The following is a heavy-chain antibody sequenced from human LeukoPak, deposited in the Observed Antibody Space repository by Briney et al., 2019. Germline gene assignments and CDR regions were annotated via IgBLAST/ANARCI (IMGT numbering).Heavy chain of an antibody. Sequence: SETLSLTCTVSGGSISSYYWSWIRQPPGKGLEWIGYIYYSGSSNYNPSLKSRVTISVDTSKNQFSLKLSSVTAADTAVYYCARAGYCSGGSCYLRYYYYYGMDVWGQGTTVTVSS. J-gene: IGHJ6*02. D-gene: IGHD2-15*01. CDR3: ARAGYCSGGSCYLRYYYYYGMDV. CDR1: GGSISSYY. V-gene: IGHV4-59*01. CDR2: IYYSGSS.